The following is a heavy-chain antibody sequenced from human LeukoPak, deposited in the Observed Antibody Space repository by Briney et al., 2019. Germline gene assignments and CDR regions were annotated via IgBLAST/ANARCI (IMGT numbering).Heavy chain of an antibody. CDR1: GVSISSDKYY. CDR2: MYYSGST. V-gene: IGHV4-31*03. J-gene: IGHJ3*02. Sequence: KASETLSLTCTVSGVSISSDKYYWSWIRQRPGKGLEWIGYMYYSGSTSYNPSLKSRVSISLGTPKNQFSLKLTSVTAADTAVYYCETPYCGTISCLDVFDIWGQGTMVTVSS. D-gene: IGHD2-21*01. CDR3: ETPYCGTISCLDVFDI.